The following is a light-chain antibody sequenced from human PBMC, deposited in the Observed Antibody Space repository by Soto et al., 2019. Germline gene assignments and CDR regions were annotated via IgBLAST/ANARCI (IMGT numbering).Light chain of an antibody. CDR1: PGNRND. Sequence: ALQMTPSPSSLSASVGARAPITCRASPGNRNDLGWYQQKPGKAPKLLIYAASSLQSGVPSTFSGSGSGTDFTLTISSLQPEDFATYYCLQAYNYPLTFGGGTKGDIK. V-gene: IGKV1-6*01. CDR3: LQAYNYPLT. CDR2: AAS. J-gene: IGKJ4*01.